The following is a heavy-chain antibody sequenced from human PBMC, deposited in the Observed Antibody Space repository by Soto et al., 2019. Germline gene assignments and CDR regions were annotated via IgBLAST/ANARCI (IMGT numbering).Heavy chain of an antibody. CDR3: ARDGVVGAIFYFDY. CDR1: GYTFTSYA. CDR2: INAGNGST. J-gene: IGHJ4*02. D-gene: IGHD1-26*01. Sequence: QVQLVQSGAEVKKPGASVKVSCKASGYTFTSYAMHWVRQAPGQRLEWMAWINAGNGSTKYSQKFQGRVTITRDTSASTAYMELSSLRSEDTAVYYCARDGVVGAIFYFDYWGQGTLVTVSS. V-gene: IGHV1-3*01.